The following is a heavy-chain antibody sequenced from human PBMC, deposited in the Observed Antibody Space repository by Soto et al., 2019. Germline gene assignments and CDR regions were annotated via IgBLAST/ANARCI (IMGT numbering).Heavy chain of an antibody. CDR3: AKDQVGGYAYLGYHYGMDV. Sequence: GGSLRLSCAASAASGFTFSSYAMSWVRQAPGKGLEWVSAISGSGGSTYYADSVKGRFTISRDNSKNTLYLQMNSLRAEDTAVYYCAKDQVGGYAYLGYHYGMDVWGQGTTVTVSS. V-gene: IGHV3-23*01. J-gene: IGHJ6*02. CDR1: GFTFSSYA. D-gene: IGHD5-12*01. CDR2: ISGSGGST.